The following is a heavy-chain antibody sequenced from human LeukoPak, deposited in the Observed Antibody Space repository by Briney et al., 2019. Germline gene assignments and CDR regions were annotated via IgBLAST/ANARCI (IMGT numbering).Heavy chain of an antibody. V-gene: IGHV1-2*02. CDR1: GYTFTGYY. D-gene: IGHD2-15*01. CDR3: ARGLRAIIVDYYYYYGMDV. J-gene: IGHJ6*02. Sequence: GASVKVSCKASGYTFTGYYMHWVRQAPGQGLEWMGWINPNSGGTNYAQKFQGRVTMTRDTSISTAYMELSRLRSDDTAVYYCARGLRAIIVDYYYYYGMDVWGQGTTVTVSS. CDR2: INPNSGGT.